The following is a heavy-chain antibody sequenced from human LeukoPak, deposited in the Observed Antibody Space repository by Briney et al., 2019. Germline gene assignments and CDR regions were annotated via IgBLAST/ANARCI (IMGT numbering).Heavy chain of an antibody. CDR2: ISKSDSTI. CDR1: GFTFSSYE. CDR3: ARPGYSYGAYLY. V-gene: IGHV3-48*03. J-gene: IGHJ4*02. Sequence: GGSLRLSCVASGFTFSSYEMNWVRQAPGKGLEWVSYISKSDSTIYYADSVKGRFTISRDNSKNTLYLQMNSLRAEDTAVYYCARPGYSYGAYLYWGQGTLVTVSS. D-gene: IGHD5-18*01.